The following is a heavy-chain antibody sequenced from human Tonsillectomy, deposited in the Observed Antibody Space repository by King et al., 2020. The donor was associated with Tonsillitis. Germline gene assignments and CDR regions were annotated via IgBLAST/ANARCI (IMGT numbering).Heavy chain of an antibody. D-gene: IGHD3-22*01. Sequence: VQLVQSGAEVKKPGSSVKVSCKASGGTFSSYALSWVRQTPGQGLEWMGGIIPIFGTANYAQKFQGRVTITADESTSTAYMELSSLTSEDTAVYYCARDYRDYYDSSGFQGAFDFWGQGTMVTVS. CDR1: GGTFSSYA. CDR3: ARDYRDYYDSSGFQGAFDF. V-gene: IGHV1-69*01. J-gene: IGHJ3*01. CDR2: IIPIFGTA.